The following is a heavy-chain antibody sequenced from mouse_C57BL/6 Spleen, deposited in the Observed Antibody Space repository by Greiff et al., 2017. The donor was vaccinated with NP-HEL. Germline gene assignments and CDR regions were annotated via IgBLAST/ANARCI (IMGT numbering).Heavy chain of an antibody. CDR1: GYTFTSYT. J-gene: IGHJ3*01. CDR2: INPSSGYT. V-gene: IGHV1-4*01. D-gene: IGHD2-4*01. CDR3: AKRADYDWFAY. Sequence: VKLQESGAELAGPGASVKMSCKASGYTFTSYTMHWVKQRPGQGLEWIGYINPSSGYTKYNQKFKDKATLTADKSSSTAYMQLSSLTSEDSAVYYCAKRADYDWFAYWGQGTLVTVSA.